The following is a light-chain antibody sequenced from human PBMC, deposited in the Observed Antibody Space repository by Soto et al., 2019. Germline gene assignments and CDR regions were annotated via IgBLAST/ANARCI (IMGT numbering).Light chain of an antibody. V-gene: IGKV1-5*01. J-gene: IGKJ1*01. CDR2: DAS. Sequence: DIQMTQSPSTLSASVGDRVTITCRASQSISSWLAWYQQKPGKAPKLLIYDASSLESGVPSRFSGSGSGTEFTLTISSLQPDDFATYSWQQYNSYSSWTFGQGTKVEIK. CDR3: QQYNSYSSWT. CDR1: QSISSW.